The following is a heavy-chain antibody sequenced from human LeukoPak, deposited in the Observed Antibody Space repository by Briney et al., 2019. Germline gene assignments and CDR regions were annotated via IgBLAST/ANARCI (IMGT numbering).Heavy chain of an antibody. D-gene: IGHD5-18*01. Sequence: PGGSLRLSCAASGFTFNIYAMIWVRQAPGKGLEWVSGINGGGDSTYYADSVKGRFTISRVNSKHTLSLQMNRLRAEDTAVYYCAKISQGYSYGPFDSWGQGTLVTASS. J-gene: IGHJ4*02. V-gene: IGHV3-23*01. CDR3: AKISQGYSYGPFDS. CDR1: GFTFNIYA. CDR2: INGGGDST.